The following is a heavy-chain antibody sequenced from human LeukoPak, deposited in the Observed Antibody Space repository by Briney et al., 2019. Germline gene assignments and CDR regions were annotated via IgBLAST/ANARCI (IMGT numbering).Heavy chain of an antibody. Sequence: GGSLRLSCAASGFTFSSYSMNWVRQAPGKGLEWVSSISSSSSYIYYADSVKGRFTISRDNAKNTLYLQMNSLRAEDTAVYYCVQEGPRGLAFDIWGQGTKVTVSS. V-gene: IGHV3-21*04. J-gene: IGHJ3*02. CDR3: VQEGPRGLAFDI. CDR2: ISSSSSYI. CDR1: GFTFSSYS.